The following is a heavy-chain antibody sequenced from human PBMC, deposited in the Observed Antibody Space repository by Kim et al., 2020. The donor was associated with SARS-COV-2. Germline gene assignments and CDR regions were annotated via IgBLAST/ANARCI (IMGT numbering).Heavy chain of an antibody. J-gene: IGHJ4*02. CDR1: GGSISSYY. Sequence: SETLSLTCTVSGGSISSYYWSWIRQPPGKGLEWIGYIYYSGSTNYNPSLKSRVTISVDTSKNQFSLKLSSVTAADTAVYYCATSSWYSTSLDYWGQGTLVTVSS. CDR2: IYYSGST. D-gene: IGHD6-13*01. CDR3: ATSSWYSTSLDY. V-gene: IGHV4-59*08.